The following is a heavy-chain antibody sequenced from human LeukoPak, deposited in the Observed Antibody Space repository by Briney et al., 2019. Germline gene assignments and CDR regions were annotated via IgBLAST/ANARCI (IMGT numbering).Heavy chain of an antibody. CDR3: ARLGGYYLYYFDY. CDR1: GYTFSDYW. D-gene: IGHD3-22*01. J-gene: IGHJ4*02. V-gene: IGHV5-51*01. CDR2: IYPDDSDI. Sequence: GESLKISCQGSGYTFSDYWIGWVRQMPGKGLEWMGIIYPDDSDIRLSPSFQGQVTFSADKSIATVYLQWSSLKASDTAIYYCARLGGYYLYYFDYWGQGTPVTVSS.